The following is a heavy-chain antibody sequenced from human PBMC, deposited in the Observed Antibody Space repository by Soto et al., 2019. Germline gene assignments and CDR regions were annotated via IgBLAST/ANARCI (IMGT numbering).Heavy chain of an antibody. J-gene: IGHJ6*02. Sequence: QVQLVQSGAEVKKPGSSVKLSCKASGVTFSSYAISWVRQAPGQGLEWMGGIIPICGTANYAQKVQGRVTITADESTSTAYMERSSLRSEDTAVYYCARAADSKEGGGAYYGMDVWGQGTTVTVSS. D-gene: IGHD6-13*01. V-gene: IGHV1-69*01. CDR1: GVTFSSYA. CDR3: ARAADSKEGGGAYYGMDV. CDR2: IIPICGTA.